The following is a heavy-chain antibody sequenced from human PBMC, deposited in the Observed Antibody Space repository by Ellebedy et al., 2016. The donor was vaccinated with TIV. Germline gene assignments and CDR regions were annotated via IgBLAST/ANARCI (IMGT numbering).Heavy chain of an antibody. CDR1: GGSFSGYY. J-gene: IGHJ4*02. D-gene: IGHD6-19*01. CDR2: INQSGRT. CDR3: AEGRSGWYYFDY. Sequence: SETLSLTCAVYGGSFSGYYWSWIRQPPGKGLEWIGEINQSGRTNYNPSLDKGRVTISVDTSKNPFSLRLSSVTAADTAVYYCAEGRSGWYYFDYWGQGTPVTVSS. V-gene: IGHV4-34*01.